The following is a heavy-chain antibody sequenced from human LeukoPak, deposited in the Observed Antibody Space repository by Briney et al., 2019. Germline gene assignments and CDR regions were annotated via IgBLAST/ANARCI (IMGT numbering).Heavy chain of an antibody. J-gene: IGHJ4*02. V-gene: IGHV4-59*01. CDR3: ARTLSSTSSDFDY. CDR1: GGSISSYY. Sequence: SETLSLTCTVSGGSISSYYWSWIRQPPGKGLEWIGYIYYSGSTNYNPSLKSRVTISVDTSKNQLSLKLSSVTAAYTAVYYCARTLSSTSSDFDYWGQGTLVTVSS. CDR2: IYYSGST. D-gene: IGHD2-2*01.